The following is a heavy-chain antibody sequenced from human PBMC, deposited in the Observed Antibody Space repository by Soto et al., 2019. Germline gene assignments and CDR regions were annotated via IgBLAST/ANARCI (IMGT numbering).Heavy chain of an antibody. V-gene: IGHV1-8*01. CDR2: MNPNSGNT. CDR3: GIALSIRSWDLKFDY. D-gene: IGHD1-26*01. CDR1: GYTFTSYD. Sequence: GASVKVSCKASGYTFTSYDINWVRQATGQGLEWMGWMNPNSGNTGYAQKFQGRVTMTRNTSISTAYMELSSLRSEDTAVYYCGIALSIRSWDLKFDYWGQGTLVTVSS. J-gene: IGHJ4*02.